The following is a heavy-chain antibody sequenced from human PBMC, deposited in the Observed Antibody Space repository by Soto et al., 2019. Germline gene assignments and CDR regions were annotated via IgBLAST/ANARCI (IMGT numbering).Heavy chain of an antibody. CDR3: AKDIGAVVVAATPGFPFDY. V-gene: IGHV3-9*01. D-gene: IGHD2-15*01. CDR1: GFTFDDYA. Sequence: GGSLRLSCAASGFTFDDYAMHWVRQAPGKGLEWVSGISWNSGSIGYADSVKGRFTISRDNAKNSLYLQMNSLRAEDTALYYCAKDIGAVVVAATPGFPFDYWGQGTLVTVSS. J-gene: IGHJ4*02. CDR2: ISWNSGSI.